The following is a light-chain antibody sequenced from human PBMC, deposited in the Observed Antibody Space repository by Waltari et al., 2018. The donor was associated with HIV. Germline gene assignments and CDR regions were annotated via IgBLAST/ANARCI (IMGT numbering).Light chain of an antibody. CDR3: QSYDTSNPVV. CDR1: RGSLASNY. CDR2: EDN. J-gene: IGLJ2*01. Sequence: NFMLTQPHSVSESPGKTVTISCTRSRGSLASNYVQWYQQRPGSAPTTVIYEDNQRPSGVPDRFSGSIDSSSNSASLTISGLKTEDEADYYCQSYDTSNPVVFGGGTKLTVL. V-gene: IGLV6-57*04.